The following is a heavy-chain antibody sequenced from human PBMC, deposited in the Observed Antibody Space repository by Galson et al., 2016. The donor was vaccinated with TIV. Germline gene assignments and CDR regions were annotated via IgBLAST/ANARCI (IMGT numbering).Heavy chain of an antibody. Sequence: SLRLSCAASQFPFSDYWMNWIRQAPGKGLEWVATIRQDGSDRYYGDSVKGRFTISRDNAKRLLYLHMSSLRVEDTAVYYCARDPLFAGMDVWGQGATVAVS. J-gene: IGHJ6*02. V-gene: IGHV3-7*03. CDR1: QFPFSDYW. D-gene: IGHD3-10*02. CDR3: ARDPLFAGMDV. CDR2: IRQDGSDR.